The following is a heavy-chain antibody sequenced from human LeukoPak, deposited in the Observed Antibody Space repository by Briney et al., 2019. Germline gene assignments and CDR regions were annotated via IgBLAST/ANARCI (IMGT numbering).Heavy chain of an antibody. V-gene: IGHV3-30*18. CDR2: ISYDGSNK. J-gene: IGHJ4*02. D-gene: IGHD2-15*01. CDR3: AKDLVRDCSGGSCYGIDY. Sequence: GRSLRLSCAASGFTFSSYGMHWVRQAPGKGLEWVAVISYDGSNKYYADSVKGRFTISRDNSKNTLYLQMNSLRAEYTAVYYCAKDLVRDCSGGSCYGIDYWGQGTLVTVSS. CDR1: GFTFSSYG.